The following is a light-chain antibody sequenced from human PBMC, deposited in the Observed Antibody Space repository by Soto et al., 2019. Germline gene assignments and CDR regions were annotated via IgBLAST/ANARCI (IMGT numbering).Light chain of an antibody. Sequence: AMTQPRSVSGTPGHSVTISCTETSSDVGAYSYVSCYQQHPGKAPKLMIFDVSKRPSGVPDRVSGSKFGNTASLTISGLQAEDEADYYCCSYAGAFTYVFGSGSKVTGL. CDR1: SSDVGAYSY. J-gene: IGLJ1*01. CDR3: CSYAGAFTYV. V-gene: IGLV2-11*02. CDR2: DVS.